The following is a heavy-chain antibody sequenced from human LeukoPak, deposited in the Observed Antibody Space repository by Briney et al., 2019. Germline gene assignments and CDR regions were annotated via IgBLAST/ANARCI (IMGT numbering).Heavy chain of an antibody. CDR3: ARQRDRVHMVRGVIALEV. CDR2: IIPIVVTP. V-gene: IGHV1-69*06. CDR1: RDTSSSYA. Sequence: GASLKVSCKASRDTSSSYAISCGRQTPRQRLECMLRIIPIVVTPYSAQKFQGTVTLSADTSPSTDYIYQSRLRAQDTALYYCARQRDRVHMVRGVIALEVWGKGSTVTIFS. D-gene: IGHD3-10*01. J-gene: IGHJ6*04.